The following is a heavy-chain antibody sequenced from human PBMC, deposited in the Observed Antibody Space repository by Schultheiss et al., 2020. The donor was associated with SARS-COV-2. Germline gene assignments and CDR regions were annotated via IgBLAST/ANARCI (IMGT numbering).Heavy chain of an antibody. CDR2: IYHSGST. CDR3: ARGDFADAFDI. J-gene: IGHJ3*02. D-gene: IGHD2/OR15-2a*01. V-gene: IGHV4-38-2*01. CDR1: GYSLSSGYY. Sequence: GSLRLSCAVSGYSLSSGYYWGWIRQPPGKGLEWIGSIYHSGSTYYNPSLKSRVTISVDTSKNQFSLKLSSVTAADTAVYYCARGDFADAFDIWGQGTMVTVSS.